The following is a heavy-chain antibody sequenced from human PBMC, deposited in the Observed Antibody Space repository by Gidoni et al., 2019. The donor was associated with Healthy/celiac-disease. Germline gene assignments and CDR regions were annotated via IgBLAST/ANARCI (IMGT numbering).Heavy chain of an antibody. J-gene: IGHJ4*02. CDR2: ISGSGGST. CDR3: AKGLRAANMVRGVAYFDY. V-gene: IGHV3-23*04. Sequence: EVQLVESGGGLVQPGGSLRLPRSASGFTCSLYDWSWVRQAPGEGLEWVSSISGSGGSTYYADSVKGRFTISRDNSKNTLYLKMNSLRAEDTAVYYCAKGLRAANMVRGVAYFDYWGQGTLVTVSS. CDR1: GFTCSLYD. D-gene: IGHD3-10*01.